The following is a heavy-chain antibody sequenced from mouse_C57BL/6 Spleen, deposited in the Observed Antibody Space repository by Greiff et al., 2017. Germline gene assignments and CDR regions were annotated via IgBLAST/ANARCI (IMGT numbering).Heavy chain of an antibody. CDR2: IRNKANGYTT. V-gene: IGHV7-3*01. D-gene: IGHD2-4*01. CDR1: GFTFTDYY. J-gene: IGHJ4*01. Sequence: EVKLMESGGGLVQPGGSLSLSCAASGFTFTDYYMSWVRQPPGKALEWLGFIRNKANGYTTEYSASVKGRFTSSRDDSQSILYLQMNALRAEDSATYYCARYSSHYDSCYCAMDDWGKGTSVTVSS. CDR3: ARYSSHYDSCYCAMDD.